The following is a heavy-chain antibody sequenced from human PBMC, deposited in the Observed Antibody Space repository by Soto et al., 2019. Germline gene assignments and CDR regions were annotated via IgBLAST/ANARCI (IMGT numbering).Heavy chain of an antibody. CDR2: TRKKTNNYST. D-gene: IGHD4-17*01. J-gene: IGHJ4*02. V-gene: IGHV3-72*01. CDR3: GRVRGDYDDYTIDY. Sequence: EVLLVESGGGLVQPGGSLRLSCAASGFTFSDHYMDWVRQAPGKGLEWIGRTRKKTNNYSTEYAASVKGRFTISRDDSKNSLYLQMNSLKSDDTAMYYCGRVRGDYDDYTIDYWGQGTLVTVSS. CDR1: GFTFSDHY.